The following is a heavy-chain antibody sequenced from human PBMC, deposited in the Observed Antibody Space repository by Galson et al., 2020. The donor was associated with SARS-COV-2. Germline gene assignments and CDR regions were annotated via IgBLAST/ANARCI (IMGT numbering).Heavy chain of an antibody. CDR2: IYPGDSDT. CDR3: ARAGVELMVRGVIIRDYYYGMYV. J-gene: IGHJ6*02. Sequence: GESLKISCQGSGYSFTSYWIGWVRQMPGKGLEWMGTIYPGDSDTSYSPYFHGQVTISADKSISTAYLPWSSLKASDTAMYYCARAGVELMVRGVIIRDYYYGMYVWGQGTTVTVSS. V-gene: IGHV5-51*01. CDR1: GYSFTSYW. D-gene: IGHD3-10*01.